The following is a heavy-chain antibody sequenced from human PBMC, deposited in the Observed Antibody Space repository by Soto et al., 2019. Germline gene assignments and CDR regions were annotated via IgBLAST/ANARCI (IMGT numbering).Heavy chain of an antibody. J-gene: IGHJ4*02. CDR3: ARDFTGWPPDGVDS. V-gene: IGHV1-8*01. Sequence: ASVKVSCKASGYTFTTYDINWVRQATGQGLEWMGWMSPNSGATGYAQKFQGRVTMTRDTSISTAYMELGSLTSDDTAVYYCARDFTGWPPDGVDSWGRG. D-gene: IGHD3-16*01. CDR2: MSPNSGAT. CDR1: GYTFTTYD.